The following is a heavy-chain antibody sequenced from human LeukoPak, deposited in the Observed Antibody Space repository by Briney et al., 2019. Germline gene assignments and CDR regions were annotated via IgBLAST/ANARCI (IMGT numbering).Heavy chain of an antibody. Sequence: GSLRLSCAASGFTFSSYSMNWVRPAPGKGLEWVSSISSSSSYIYYADSVKGRFTISRDNAKNSLYLQMNSLRAEDTAVYYCARDPFTYYYDSSGNYWGQGTLVTVSS. D-gene: IGHD3-22*01. CDR2: ISSSSSYI. CDR1: GFTFSSYS. CDR3: ARDPFTYYYDSSGNY. J-gene: IGHJ4*02. V-gene: IGHV3-21*01.